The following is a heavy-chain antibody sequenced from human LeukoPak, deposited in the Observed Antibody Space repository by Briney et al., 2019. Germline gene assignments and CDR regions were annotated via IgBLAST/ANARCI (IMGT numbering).Heavy chain of an antibody. J-gene: IGHJ1*01. Sequence: PSETLSLTCTVSGGSISSSSYYWGWIRQPPGKGLEWIGSIYYSGSTYYNPSLKSRVTISVDTSKNQFSLKLSSVTAADTAVYYCATATPNRQLVRNYFQHWGQGTLVTVSS. CDR3: ATATPNRQLVRNYFQH. CDR1: GGSISSSSYY. V-gene: IGHV4-39*07. D-gene: IGHD6-13*01. CDR2: IYYSGST.